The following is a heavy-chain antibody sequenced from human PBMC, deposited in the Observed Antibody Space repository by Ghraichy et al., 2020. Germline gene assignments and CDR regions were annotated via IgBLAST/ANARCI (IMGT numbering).Heavy chain of an antibody. Sequence: ETLSLTCTVSGGSISSHYWSWIRQPPGKGLEWIGYIYYSGSTNYNPSLKSRVTISVDTSKNQFSLKLSSVTAADTAVYYCARTLPGIAVAGYWYFDLWGRGTLVTVSS. CDR3: ARTLPGIAVAGYWYFDL. V-gene: IGHV4-59*11. CDR2: IYYSGST. CDR1: GGSISSHY. J-gene: IGHJ2*01. D-gene: IGHD6-19*01.